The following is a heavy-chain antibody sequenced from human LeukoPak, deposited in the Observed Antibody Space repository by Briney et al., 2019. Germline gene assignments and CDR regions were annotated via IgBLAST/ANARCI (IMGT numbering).Heavy chain of an antibody. D-gene: IGHD2-15*01. J-gene: IGHJ6*02. V-gene: IGHV3-21*01. CDR1: GFTFNSYT. CDR3: VRDVSRRMGMDV. CDR2: IGPVCSNI. Sequence: GGSLRLSCLASGFTFNSYTMNWVRQAPGKGLEWVSTIGPVCSNIWIADSLKGRFTISRDNPKNSLYLQMNSLTAKDTAAYYCVRDVSRRMGMDVWGQGTTVTVPS.